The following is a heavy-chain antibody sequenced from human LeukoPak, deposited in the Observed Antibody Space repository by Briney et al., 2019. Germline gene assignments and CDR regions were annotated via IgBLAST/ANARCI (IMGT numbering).Heavy chain of an antibody. V-gene: IGHV3-30*18. CDR2: VSSDGDNT. J-gene: IGHJ4*02. CDR1: GFTFSSYG. Sequence: PGGSLRLSCAASGFTFSSYGMHWVRQAPGKGLAWVAVVSSDGDNTYYADSVKGRFIISRDNSKNTLYLQMNSLRAEDTAVYYCAKPLSSGWFYFDYWGQGTLVTVSS. D-gene: IGHD6-19*01. CDR3: AKPLSSGWFYFDY.